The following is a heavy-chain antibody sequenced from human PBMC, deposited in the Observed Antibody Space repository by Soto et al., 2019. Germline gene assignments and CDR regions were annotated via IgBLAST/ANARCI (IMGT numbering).Heavy chain of an antibody. CDR1: GGSISSSTYY. V-gene: IGHV4-39*07. D-gene: IGHD2-15*01. CDR3: ARGVSLILAVQGDAPAKYYFDS. CDR2: ISYRGST. Sequence: SETLSLTCTVSGGSISSSTYYWGWIRQPPGMGLEWIGSISYRGSTNQNPSLKSRVTISVDTSKNQFSLKLRSVTAADAAVYYCARGVSLILAVQGDAPAKYYFDSWGQGTLVTVSS. J-gene: IGHJ4*02.